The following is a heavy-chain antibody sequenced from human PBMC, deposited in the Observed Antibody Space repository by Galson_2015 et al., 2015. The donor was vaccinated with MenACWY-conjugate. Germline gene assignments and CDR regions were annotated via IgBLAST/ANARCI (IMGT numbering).Heavy chain of an antibody. J-gene: IGHJ3*02. CDR1: GFSFSGSW. V-gene: IGHV3-7*03. Sequence: SLRLSCAASGFSFSGSWMSWVRQAPGKGLEWVANIKQDVSEKYYVDSVKGRFAISRDNAKSSLYLQMNSLGVEDTAVYYCARGPRYGAFDIWGQGTMVTVSS. CDR3: ARGPRYGAFDI. CDR2: IKQDVSEK. D-gene: IGHD4-17*01.